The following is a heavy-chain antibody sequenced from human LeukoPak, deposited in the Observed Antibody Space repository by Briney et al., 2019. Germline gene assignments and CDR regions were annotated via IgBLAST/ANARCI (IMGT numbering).Heavy chain of an antibody. CDR2: ISAYNGNT. CDR3: AKDRAQHPGGYYHYGMDV. J-gene: IGHJ6*02. CDR1: AYTFSSYG. Sequence: VASVKVSRKASAYTFSSYGISWVRQAPGQGLEWMGWISAYNGNTNYAQKFQGRVTMTIDTSTSTAYMDLGSLRSDDTAMYYCAKDRAQHPGGYYHYGMDVWGQGTTVTVSS. V-gene: IGHV1-18*01. D-gene: IGHD6-13*01.